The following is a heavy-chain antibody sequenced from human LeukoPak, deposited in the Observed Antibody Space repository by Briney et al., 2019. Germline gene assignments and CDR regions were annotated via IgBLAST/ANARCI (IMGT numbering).Heavy chain of an antibody. CDR1: GFTFSSHT. CDR3: ARNYDFWSGYFNSVDS. D-gene: IGHD3-3*01. CDR2: ISSSSSYI. V-gene: IGHV3-21*01. J-gene: IGHJ5*01. Sequence: PGGSLRLSCAASGFTFSSHTMNWVRQAPGKGLEWVSSISSSSSYIYYADSVKGRFTISRDNAKNSLYLRMNSLRAEDTAVYYCARNYDFWSGYFNSVDSWGQGTLVTVSS.